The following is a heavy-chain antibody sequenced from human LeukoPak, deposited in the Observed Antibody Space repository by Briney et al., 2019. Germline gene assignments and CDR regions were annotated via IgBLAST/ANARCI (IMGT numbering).Heavy chain of an antibody. CDR3: ARAGYNNAKWTDD. CDR1: GGSISSSIYY. CDR2: IYYSGTT. D-gene: IGHD5-18*01. V-gene: IGHV4-39*07. J-gene: IGHJ4*02. Sequence: ASATLSLTCTVSGGSISSSIYYWGWIRQSPGKGLEWIGSIYYSGTTYINPSLRSRVTISVDTSKNQFSLKLKSVTAADTAVYYCARAGYNNAKWTDDWGQGTLVTVSS.